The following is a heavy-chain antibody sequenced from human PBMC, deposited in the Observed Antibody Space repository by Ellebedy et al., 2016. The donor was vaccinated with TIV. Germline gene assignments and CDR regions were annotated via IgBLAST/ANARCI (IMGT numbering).Heavy chain of an antibody. D-gene: IGHD3-10*01. Sequence: MPSETLSLTCTVSGGSISSYYWSWIRQPPGKGLEWIGYIYYSGSTNYNPSLKSRVTISVDTSKNQFSLKLSSVTAADTAVYYCARGGSGSYPFDPWGQGTLVTVSS. CDR1: GGSISSYY. V-gene: IGHV4-59*01. J-gene: IGHJ5*02. CDR2: IYYSGST. CDR3: ARGGSGSYPFDP.